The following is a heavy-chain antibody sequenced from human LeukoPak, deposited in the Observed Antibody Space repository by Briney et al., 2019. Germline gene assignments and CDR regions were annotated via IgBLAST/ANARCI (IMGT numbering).Heavy chain of an antibody. CDR2: ISYDGSNK. CDR1: GFTFSSYE. D-gene: IGHD1-1*01. CDR3: AREQLQDGSGSAFDI. J-gene: IGHJ3*02. V-gene: IGHV3-30*03. Sequence: GGSLRLSCAASGFTFSSYEMNWVRQAPGKGLEWVAVISYDGSNKYYADSVKGRFTISRDNSKNSLYLQTNSLRAEDTAVYYCAREQLQDGSGSAFDIWGQGTMVTVS.